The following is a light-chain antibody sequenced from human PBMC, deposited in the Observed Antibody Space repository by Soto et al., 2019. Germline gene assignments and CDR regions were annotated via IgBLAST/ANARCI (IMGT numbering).Light chain of an antibody. CDR3: QQYGGSPRIT. CDR1: QSIGSR. J-gene: IGKJ5*01. Sequence: TQSTSSLSASVGDSVIITCRASQSIGSRLSWYQQRPGQPPRLLIYGASNRATGIPDRFSGSGSGTDFTLIINRLDPEDVAIYYCQQYGGSPRITFGQGTRLEI. CDR2: GAS. V-gene: IGKV3-20*01.